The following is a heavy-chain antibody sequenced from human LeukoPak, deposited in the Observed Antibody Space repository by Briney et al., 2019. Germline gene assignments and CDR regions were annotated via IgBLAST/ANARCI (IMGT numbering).Heavy chain of an antibody. D-gene: IGHD3-9*01. CDR1: GFTFSSYA. CDR3: AKLRSDILTGLDY. J-gene: IGHJ4*02. V-gene: IGHV3-23*01. CDR2: ISGSGDTT. Sequence: PGGSLRLSCAASGFTFSSYAMSWVRQAPGKGLEWVSAISGSGDTTYYADSVKGRFTISRDNSKNTLYLQMNSLRAEDTAVYYCAKLRSDILTGLDYWGQGTLVTVSS.